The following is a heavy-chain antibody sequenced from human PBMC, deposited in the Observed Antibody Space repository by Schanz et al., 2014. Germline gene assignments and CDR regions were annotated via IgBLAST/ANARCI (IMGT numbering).Heavy chain of an antibody. CDR2: IIPILGIA. CDR1: GGTFSSYA. Sequence: QVQLVQSGAEVKKPGASVKVSCKSSGGTFSSYAIHWVRQAPGQRLEWMGRIIPILGIANYAQKFQGRVTITADTSTGTAYMELRSLRSDDTAVYYCARDRRRYCSTASCLHDNWFDPWGQGTLVIVSS. CDR3: ARDRRRYCSTASCLHDNWFDP. D-gene: IGHD2-2*01. J-gene: IGHJ5*02. V-gene: IGHV1-69*04.